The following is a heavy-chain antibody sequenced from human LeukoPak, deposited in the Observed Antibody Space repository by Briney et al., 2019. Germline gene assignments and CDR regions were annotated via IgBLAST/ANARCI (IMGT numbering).Heavy chain of an antibody. J-gene: IGHJ6*03. CDR2: VNGRGATT. V-gene: IGHV3-23*01. CDR1: GFTFSDYA. D-gene: IGHD7-27*01. Sequence: GGSLRLSCAASGFASGFTFSDYAVSWVRQAPGKGPEWVASVNGRGATTYYADSVRGRFTISRDNSKNTLYLQMISLGADDTAMYFCAKAPATGEGYYFYYMDVWGKGTTVTVSS. CDR3: AKAPATGEGYYFYYMDV.